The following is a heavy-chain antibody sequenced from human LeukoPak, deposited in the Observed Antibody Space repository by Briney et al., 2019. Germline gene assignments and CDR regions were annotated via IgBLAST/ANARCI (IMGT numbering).Heavy chain of an antibody. CDR3: ARDEYYYDSRGYSYYFDY. J-gene: IGHJ4*02. Sequence: SETLSLTCTVSGGSINSYYWSWIRQPPGKGLEWIGYIYYTGSTNYNPSLKSRVTISADTSKNQFSLKLSSVTAADTAVYYCARDEYYYDSRGYSYYFDYWGQGTLVTVSS. CDR1: GGSINSYY. CDR2: IYYTGST. D-gene: IGHD3-22*01. V-gene: IGHV4-59*01.